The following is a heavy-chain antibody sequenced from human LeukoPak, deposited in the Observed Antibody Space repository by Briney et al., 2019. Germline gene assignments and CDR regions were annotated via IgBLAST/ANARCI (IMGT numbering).Heavy chain of an antibody. Sequence: PSETLSLTCSVSGGSITNSNYYWGWIRQPPGKGLEYLGLIYYTGSTYYNPSLKSRVTMSVDTSNNQFSLKLSSVTAADTAVYYCARKIPIVPAAITGWFDPWGQGTLVTVSS. CDR1: GGSITNSNYY. D-gene: IGHD2-2*02. CDR2: IYYTGST. CDR3: ARKIPIVPAAITGWFDP. J-gene: IGHJ5*02. V-gene: IGHV4-39*01.